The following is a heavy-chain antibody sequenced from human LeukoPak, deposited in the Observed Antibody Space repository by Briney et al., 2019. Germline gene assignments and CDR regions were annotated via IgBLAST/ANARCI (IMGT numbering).Heavy chain of an antibody. CDR3: ARGSGGILSFGELKHLDY. CDR2: MNPNSGNT. J-gene: IGHJ4*02. Sequence: GPVKVSCKASGYTFTSYDINWVRQATGQGLEWMGWMNPNSGNTGYAQKFQGRVTMTRNTSISTAYMELSSQRSEDTAVYYCARGSGGILSFGELKHLDYWGQGTLVTVSS. CDR1: GYTFTSYD. V-gene: IGHV1-8*01. D-gene: IGHD3-10*01.